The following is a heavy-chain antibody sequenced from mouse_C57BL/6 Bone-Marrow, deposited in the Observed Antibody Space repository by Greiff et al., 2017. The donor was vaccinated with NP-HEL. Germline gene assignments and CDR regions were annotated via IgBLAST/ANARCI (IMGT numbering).Heavy chain of an antibody. CDR3: TRTVRYYYAMDY. CDR2: IDPETGGT. V-gene: IGHV1-15*01. J-gene: IGHJ4*01. CDR1: GYTFTDYE. Sequence: QVQLKESGAELVRPGASVTLSCKASGYTFTDYEMHWVKQTPVHGLEWIGAIDPETGGTAYNQKFKGKAILTADKSSSTAYMELRSLTSEDSAVYYCTRTVRYYYAMDYWGQGTSVTVSS.